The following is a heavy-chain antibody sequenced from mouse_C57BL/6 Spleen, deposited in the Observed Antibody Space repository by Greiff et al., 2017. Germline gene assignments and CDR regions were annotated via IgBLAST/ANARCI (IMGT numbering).Heavy chain of an antibody. V-gene: IGHV5-4*01. D-gene: IGHD1-1*01. Sequence: EVQVVESGGGLVKPGGSLKLSCAASGFTFSSYAMSWVRQTPEKRLEWVETISDGGSYTYYPDNVKGRFTISRDNAKNNLYLQMSHLKSEDTAMYYCARDGGLQVEAGDYWGQGTTLTVSS. CDR2: ISDGGSYT. CDR3: ARDGGLQVEAGDY. CDR1: GFTFSSYA. J-gene: IGHJ2*01.